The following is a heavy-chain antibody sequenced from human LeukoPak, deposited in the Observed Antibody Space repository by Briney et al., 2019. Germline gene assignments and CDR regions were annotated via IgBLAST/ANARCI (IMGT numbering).Heavy chain of an antibody. Sequence: SVKVSCKASGGTFSSYAISWVRQAPGQGLEWMGGIIPIFGTANYAQKFQGRVTITADESTSTAYMELSSLRSEDTAVYYCARGSGIAAAGTGVSGAFDIWGQGTMVTVSS. CDR2: IIPIFGTA. J-gene: IGHJ3*02. D-gene: IGHD6-13*01. CDR1: GGTFSSYA. CDR3: ARGSGIAAAGTGVSGAFDI. V-gene: IGHV1-69*13.